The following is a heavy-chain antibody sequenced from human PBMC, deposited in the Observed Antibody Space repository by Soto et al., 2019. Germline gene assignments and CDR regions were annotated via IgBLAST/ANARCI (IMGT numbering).Heavy chain of an antibody. CDR2: MSSDGSNK. J-gene: IGHJ6*02. Sequence: QVQLVESGGGVVQPGRSLRLSCAASGFTFSSYSMHWVRQAPGKGLEWVSVMSSDGSNKYYADSVKGRFTISRDNSKNPVYLQMNSLRAEDTAVYYCARDVWHFISNSCYFYGMDVWGQGTTVTVSS. CDR1: GFTFSSYS. CDR3: ARDVWHFISNSCYFYGMDV. V-gene: IGHV3-30-3*01. D-gene: IGHD2-2*01.